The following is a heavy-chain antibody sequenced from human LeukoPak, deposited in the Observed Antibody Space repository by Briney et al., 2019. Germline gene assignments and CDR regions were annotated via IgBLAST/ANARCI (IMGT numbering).Heavy chain of an antibody. Sequence: PGRSLRLSCAAAGFTFDDYAMHWVRQAPGKGLEWVSGISWNSGSIDYADSMKGRFTISRDNAKNSLYLQMNTLRAEDTALYYCAKGFCSSTSCYFFDPWGQGTLVTVSS. J-gene: IGHJ5*02. CDR3: AKGFCSSTSCYFFDP. CDR2: ISWNSGSI. V-gene: IGHV3-9*01. D-gene: IGHD2-2*01. CDR1: GFTFDDYA.